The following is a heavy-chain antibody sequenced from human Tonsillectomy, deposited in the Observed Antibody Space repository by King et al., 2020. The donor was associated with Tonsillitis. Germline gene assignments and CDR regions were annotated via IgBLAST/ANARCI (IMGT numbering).Heavy chain of an antibody. V-gene: IGHV3-23*04. CDR2: DGGGT. CDR1: GFTFSSYA. J-gene: IGHJ4*02. D-gene: IGHD3-10*01. CDR3: AKARSYGSGTFYTGGASDY. Sequence: VQLVESGGGLVQPGGSLRLSCAASGFTFSSYAMNWVRQAPGKGLEWVSTDGGGTYYADSVKGRFTISRDHSNNTLYLQMSSLRAEDTAVYYCAKARSYGSGTFYTGGASDYWGQGTLVTVS.